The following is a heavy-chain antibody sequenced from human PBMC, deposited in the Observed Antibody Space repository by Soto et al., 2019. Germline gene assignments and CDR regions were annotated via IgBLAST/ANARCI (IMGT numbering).Heavy chain of an antibody. D-gene: IGHD2-15*01. CDR2: ISGSGGST. CDR3: AKDLLDIVVVVAATSAPYDAFDI. J-gene: IGHJ3*02. CDR1: GFTFSGYA. Sequence: GGSLRLSCAASGFTFSGYAMSWVRQAPGKGLEWVSAISGSGGSTYYADSVKGRFTISRDNSKNTLYLQMNSLRAEDTAVYYCAKDLLDIVVVVAATSAPYDAFDIWGQGTMVTVSS. V-gene: IGHV3-23*01.